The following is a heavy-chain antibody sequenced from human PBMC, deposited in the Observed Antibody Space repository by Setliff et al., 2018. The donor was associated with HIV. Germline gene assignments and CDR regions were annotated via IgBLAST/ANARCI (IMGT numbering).Heavy chain of an antibody. J-gene: IGHJ3*01. CDR1: GYTFTGFY. D-gene: IGHD2-8*01. CDR2: INPNSGDT. Sequence: ASVKVSCKASGYTFTGFYMHWVRQAPGQGLEWMGRINPNSGDTNYAQKFQGRVTMTRDTSISTACMELSRLRSDDTAVYYCATKVYCTNGVCLDAFDLWGQGTMVTVSS. CDR3: ATKVYCTNGVCLDAFDL. V-gene: IGHV1-2*06.